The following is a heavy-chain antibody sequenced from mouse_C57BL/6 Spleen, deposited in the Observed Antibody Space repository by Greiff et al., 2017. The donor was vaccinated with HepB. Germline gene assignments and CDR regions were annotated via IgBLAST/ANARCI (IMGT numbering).Heavy chain of an antibody. V-gene: IGHV5-4*01. CDR2: ISDGGSYT. Sequence: EVKVVESGGGLVKPGGSLKLSCAASGFTFSSYAMSWVRQTPEKRLEWVATISDGGSYTYYPDNVKGRFTISRDNAKNNLYLQMSHLKSEDTAMYYCAREPFIVKGGFDYWGQGTTLTVSS. J-gene: IGHJ2*01. CDR1: GFTFSSYA. CDR3: AREPFIVKGGFDY. D-gene: IGHD2-5*01.